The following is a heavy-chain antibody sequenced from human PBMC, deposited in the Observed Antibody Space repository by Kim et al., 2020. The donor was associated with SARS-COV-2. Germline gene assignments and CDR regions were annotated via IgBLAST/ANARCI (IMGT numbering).Heavy chain of an antibody. J-gene: IGHJ1*01. Sequence: GGSLRLSCAASGFTFSSYWMSWVRQAPGKGLEWVANIKQDGSEKYYVDSVKGRFTISRDNAKNSLYLQMNSLRAEDTAVYYCARVGGSGWYDPEYFQHWGQGTLVTVSS. V-gene: IGHV3-7*01. CDR1: GFTFSSYW. D-gene: IGHD6-19*01. CDR2: IKQDGSEK. CDR3: ARVGGSGWYDPEYFQH.